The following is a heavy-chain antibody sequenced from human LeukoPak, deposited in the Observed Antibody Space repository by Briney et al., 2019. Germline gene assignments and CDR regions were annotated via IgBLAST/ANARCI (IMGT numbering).Heavy chain of an antibody. CDR1: GFTFSSYW. D-gene: IGHD3-22*01. CDR3: ARDTYDSSGYYAHLDY. J-gene: IGHJ4*02. V-gene: IGHV3-7*01. CDR2: IKQDGSEK. Sequence: PGGSLRLSCAASGFTFSSYWVSWVRQAPGKGLEWVANIKQDGSEKYYVDSVKGRFTISRDNAKNSLYLQMSSLRAEDTAVYYCARDTYDSSGYYAHLDYWGQGTLVTVSS.